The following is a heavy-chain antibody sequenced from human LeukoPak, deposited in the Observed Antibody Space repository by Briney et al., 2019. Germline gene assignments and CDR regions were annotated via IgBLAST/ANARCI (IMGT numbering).Heavy chain of an antibody. D-gene: IGHD3-10*01. Sequence: SETLSLTCTVSGGSISSSSYYWGWIRQPPGKGLEWIGSIYYSGSTNYNPSLKSRVTISVDTSKNQFSLKLSSVTAADTAVYYCARGHTRVWFGELFIWFDPWGQGTLVTVSS. J-gene: IGHJ5*02. V-gene: IGHV4-39*07. CDR3: ARGHTRVWFGELFIWFDP. CDR2: IYYSGST. CDR1: GGSISSSSYY.